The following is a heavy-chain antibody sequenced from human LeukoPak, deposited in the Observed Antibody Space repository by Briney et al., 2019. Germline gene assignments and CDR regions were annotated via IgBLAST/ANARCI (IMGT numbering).Heavy chain of an antibody. V-gene: IGHV3-11*01. CDR1: GFTFSDYY. Sequence: GGSLRLSCAASGFTFSDYYMSWIRQAPGKGLEWVSYISSSGRTTYYADSVKGRFTISRDNAKNSLSLQMNSLRAEDTAMYYCARIGSTGYYPFYYYYMDVWGKGTTVTVSS. D-gene: IGHD3-9*01. CDR3: ARIGSTGYYPFYYYYMDV. CDR2: ISSSGRTT. J-gene: IGHJ6*03.